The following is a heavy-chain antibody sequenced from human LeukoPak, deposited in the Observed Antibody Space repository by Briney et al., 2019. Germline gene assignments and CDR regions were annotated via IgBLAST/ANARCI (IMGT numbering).Heavy chain of an antibody. D-gene: IGHD6-19*01. V-gene: IGHV6-1*01. J-gene: IGHJ6*02. Sequence: SQTLSLTCGISGDSVSSNSAAWNWIRQSPSRGLEWLGRTYYRSKWHNDYAVSVKSRITINPDTTKNQVSLQLNSVTPEDTAVYYCARQYSSGWSYYYGLDVWGQGTTVTVSS. CDR3: ARQYSSGWSYYYGLDV. CDR1: GDSVSSNSAA. CDR2: TYYRSKWHN.